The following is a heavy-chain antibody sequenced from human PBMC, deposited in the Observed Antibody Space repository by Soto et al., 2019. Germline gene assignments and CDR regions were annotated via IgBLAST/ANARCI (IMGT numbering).Heavy chain of an antibody. Sequence: PSETLSLTCTVSGGSISSSSYYWGWIRQPPGKGLEWIGSIYYSGSTYYNPSLKSRVTISVDTSKNQFSLKLSSVTAAVTVVYYCARHGSLEVTIFGVVIIGSNWFDPWGQGTLVTVSS. D-gene: IGHD3-3*01. CDR1: GGSISSSSYY. CDR3: ARHGSLEVTIFGVVIIGSNWFDP. J-gene: IGHJ5*02. CDR2: IYYSGST. V-gene: IGHV4-39*01.